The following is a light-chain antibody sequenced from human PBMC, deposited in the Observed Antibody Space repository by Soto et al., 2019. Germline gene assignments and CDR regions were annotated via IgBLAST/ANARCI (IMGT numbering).Light chain of an antibody. CDR2: RNN. CDR1: SSNIGSNY. CDR3: AAWDDGLSGRP. J-gene: IGLJ3*02. Sequence: QSVLTQPPSASGTPGQRVTISCSGSSSNIGSNYVFWYQQLPGTAPKLLISRNNQRPSGVPDRFSGSKSGTSASLAISGLRSEDEADYYCAAWDDGLSGRPFGGGTKLTVL. V-gene: IGLV1-47*01.